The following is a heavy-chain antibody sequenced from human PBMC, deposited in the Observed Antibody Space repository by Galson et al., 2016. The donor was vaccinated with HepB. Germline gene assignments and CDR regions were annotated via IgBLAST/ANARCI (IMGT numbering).Heavy chain of an antibody. V-gene: IGHV3-30*18. Sequence: SLRLSCAASGFTFSSYGMHWVRQASGKGLEWVAVISYDGSNKYYANSVKGRFTISRDNSKNTLYLQMNSQRAEDTAVYYCAKDRTGGFAAAGAEYELDYWGQGTLVTVSS. D-gene: IGHD6-13*01. CDR1: GFTFSSYG. J-gene: IGHJ4*02. CDR2: ISYDGSNK. CDR3: AKDRTGGFAAAGAEYELDY.